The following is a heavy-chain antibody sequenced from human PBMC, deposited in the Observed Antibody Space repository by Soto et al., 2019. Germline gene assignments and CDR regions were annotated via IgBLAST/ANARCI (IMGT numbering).Heavy chain of an antibody. CDR3: ARDGSKTLRDCFDP. CDR1: GGSMSKFY. V-gene: IGHV4-4*07. D-gene: IGHD4-17*01. CDR2: VYATGTS. J-gene: IGHJ5*02. Sequence: SETLSLTCSVSGGSMSKFYWGWIRKTAGKGLEWMGRVYATGTSDYNPSLRSRIAMSVDISKKTFSLRLRSVTAADTGVYYCARDGSKTLRDCFDPWGQGILVT.